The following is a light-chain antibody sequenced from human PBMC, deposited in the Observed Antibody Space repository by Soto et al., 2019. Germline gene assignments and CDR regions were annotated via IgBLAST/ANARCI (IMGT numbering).Light chain of an antibody. Sequence: QSALTQPASMSGSPGQSITISCTGTSDDVGGYDFVSWYQQHPGKVPRLIIYDFIKRPSGVSHRFSESKSGNTASLTISGLQIEDEADYYCASYTSSSTYLFGGGTKLTVL. CDR2: DFI. V-gene: IGLV2-14*03. J-gene: IGLJ3*02. CDR3: ASYTSSSTYL. CDR1: SDDVGGYDF.